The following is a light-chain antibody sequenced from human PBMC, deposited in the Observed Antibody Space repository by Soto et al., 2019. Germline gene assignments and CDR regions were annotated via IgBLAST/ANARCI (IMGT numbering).Light chain of an antibody. Sequence: DTHMTQSPSAVSASVGDSVTITSRASQRITNYLNWYQHKPAQAPNLLLYAASSLQAGVPSRFRGSGSGTDFTLTISSLQPEDFATYFCQQSNSSPPTFGGGTKVDIK. V-gene: IGKV1-39*01. CDR2: AAS. CDR1: QRITNY. CDR3: QQSNSSPPT. J-gene: IGKJ4*01.